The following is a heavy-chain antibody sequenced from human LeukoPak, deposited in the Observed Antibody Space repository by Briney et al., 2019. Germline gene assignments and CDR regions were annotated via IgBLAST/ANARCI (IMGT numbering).Heavy chain of an antibody. J-gene: IGHJ4*02. D-gene: IGHD6-6*01. CDR1: GGSISSSSYH. Sequence: SETLSLTCTVSGGSISSSSYHGGWSRQPPGKGLEWVGTIYYPGTTYYNPSLKSRVTISVDTSKNQFSLTLNSVTAADTAVYYCAIYSNSAAGYWGQGALVTVSS. CDR3: AIYSNSAAGY. CDR2: IYYPGTT. V-gene: IGHV4-39*01.